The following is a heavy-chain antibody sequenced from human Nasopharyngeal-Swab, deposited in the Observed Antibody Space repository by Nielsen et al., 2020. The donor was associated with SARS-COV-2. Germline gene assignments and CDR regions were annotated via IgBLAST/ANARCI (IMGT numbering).Heavy chain of an antibody. CDR1: GFTFDDYG. Sequence: GESLKISCAASGFTFDDYGMSWVRQAPGKGLEWVSGINWNGGSTGYADSVKGRFTISRDNSKNTLYLQMNSLRAEDTAVYYCARDGYDSSGHDAFDIWGQGTMVTVSS. D-gene: IGHD3-22*01. CDR3: ARDGYDSSGHDAFDI. V-gene: IGHV3-20*04. CDR2: INWNGGST. J-gene: IGHJ3*02.